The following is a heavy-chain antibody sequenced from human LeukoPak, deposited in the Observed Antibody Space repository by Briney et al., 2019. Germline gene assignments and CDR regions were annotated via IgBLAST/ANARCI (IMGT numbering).Heavy chain of an antibody. CDR1: GYTFTGYY. J-gene: IGHJ6*03. CDR2: INPNSGGT. Sequence: ASVKVSCKASGYTFTGYYMHWVRQDPGQGLEWMGWINPNSGGTNYAQKFQGRVTMTRDTSISTAYMELSRLRSDDTAVYYCARDRLVVVAATYYMDVWGKGTTVTVSS. CDR3: ARDRLVVVAATYYMDV. V-gene: IGHV1-2*02. D-gene: IGHD2-15*01.